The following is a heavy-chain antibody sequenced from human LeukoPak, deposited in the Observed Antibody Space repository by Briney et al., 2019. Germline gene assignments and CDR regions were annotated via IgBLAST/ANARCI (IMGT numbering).Heavy chain of an antibody. CDR1: GGSISNTNW. CDR3: AREGGPYRPLDY. CDR2: VNLQGST. Sequence: PSETLSLPCGVSGGSISNTNWWTWVRQPPGKGLEWIGEVNLQGSTNYNPSLKSRVAISVDKSENHISLKLTSVTAADTAMYYCAREGGPYRPLDYSGQGTLVTVAS. V-gene: IGHV4-4*02. J-gene: IGHJ4*02.